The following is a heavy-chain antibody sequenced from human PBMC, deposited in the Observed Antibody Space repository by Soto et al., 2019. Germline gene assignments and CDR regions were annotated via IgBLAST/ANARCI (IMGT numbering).Heavy chain of an antibody. Sequence: GGSLRLSCAASGFTFSSYSMNWVRQAPGKGLEWVSSISSSSSYIYYADSVKGRFTISRDNAKNSLYLQMNSLRAEDTAVYYCARDDLQQLVYFDYWGQGTLVTVSS. J-gene: IGHJ4*02. CDR1: GFTFSSYS. CDR2: ISSSSSYI. V-gene: IGHV3-21*01. D-gene: IGHD6-13*01. CDR3: ARDDLQQLVYFDY.